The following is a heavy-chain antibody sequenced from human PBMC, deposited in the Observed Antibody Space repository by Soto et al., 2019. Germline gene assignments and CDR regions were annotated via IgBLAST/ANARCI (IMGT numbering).Heavy chain of an antibody. Sequence: GGPLRLSCAASGFNFSSYWMHRVRQAQGKGLVWVSRINSDGSSTSYADSVKGRFTISRDNAKNTLYLQMNSLRAEDTAVYYCARVGTAMVTYYYYGMDVWGQGTTVTVSS. CDR1: GFNFSSYW. CDR2: INSDGSST. J-gene: IGHJ6*02. CDR3: ARVGTAMVTYYYYGMDV. D-gene: IGHD5-18*01. V-gene: IGHV3-74*01.